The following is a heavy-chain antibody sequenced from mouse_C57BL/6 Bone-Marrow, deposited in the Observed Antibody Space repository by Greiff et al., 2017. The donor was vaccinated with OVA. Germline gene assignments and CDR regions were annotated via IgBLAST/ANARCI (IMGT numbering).Heavy chain of an antibody. CDR2: INPYNGGT. CDR3: ARGRYYGGAY. CDR1: GYTFTDYY. Sequence: LVKPGASVKMSCKASGYTFTDYYMNWVKQSHGKSLEWIGVINPYNGGTSYNQKFKGKATLTVDKSSSTAYMELNSLTSEDSAVYYCARGRYYGGAYWGQGTLVTVSA. J-gene: IGHJ3*01. V-gene: IGHV1-19*01. D-gene: IGHD1-1*01.